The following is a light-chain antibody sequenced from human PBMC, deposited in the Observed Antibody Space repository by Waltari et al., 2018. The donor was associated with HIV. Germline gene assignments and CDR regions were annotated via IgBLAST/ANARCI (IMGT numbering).Light chain of an antibody. Sequence: EIILTQSPPTLSVSPGERATLSCWASQSVSSSYLAWYQQRPGQAPRLLIYGASNMATGVPDRISGSGSGTQFTLTISRMQPEGFALYYCQQYGTSPITFGGGTRVEIK. V-gene: IGKV3-20*01. CDR2: GAS. CDR1: QSVSSSY. J-gene: IGKJ4*01. CDR3: QQYGTSPIT.